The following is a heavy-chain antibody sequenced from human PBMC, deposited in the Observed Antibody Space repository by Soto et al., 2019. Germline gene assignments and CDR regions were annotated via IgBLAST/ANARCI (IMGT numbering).Heavy chain of an antibody. J-gene: IGHJ4*02. D-gene: IGHD2-15*01. CDR2: IRNKVQSYTT. V-gene: IGHV3-72*01. CDR3: GREGHCIDGRCRGLDY. CDR1: GFTFSDHW. Sequence: EVQLVESGGDLVQPGGSLKLSCAASGFTFSDHWMDWVRQAPGKGLEWVGRIRNKVQSYTTEYAASVRGRFTISREDSKNSLYLQMNSLKTEDTAVDYCGREGHCIDGRCRGLDYWGQGVLVTGSS.